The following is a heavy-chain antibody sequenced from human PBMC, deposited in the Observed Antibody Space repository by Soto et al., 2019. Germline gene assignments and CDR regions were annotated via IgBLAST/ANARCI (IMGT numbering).Heavy chain of an antibody. V-gene: IGHV4-59*01. CDR2: IYYSGST. CDR3: ARTFRLPGHYYYFYMDV. CDR1: VGSISSYY. D-gene: IGHD6-25*01. J-gene: IGHJ6*03. Sequence: SETLSLTCTVSVGSISSYYWSWIRQPPGKGLEWIGYIYYSGSTSYNPSLKSRVTISVDTSKNQFSLKLSSVTAADTAVYYCARTFRLPGHYYYFYMDVWGKGTTVTVSS.